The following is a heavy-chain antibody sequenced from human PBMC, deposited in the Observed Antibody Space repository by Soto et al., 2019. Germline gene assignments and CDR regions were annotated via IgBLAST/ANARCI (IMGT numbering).Heavy chain of an antibody. CDR1: GFQFSSYS. D-gene: IGHD3-3*01. V-gene: IGHV3-48*01. J-gene: IGHJ6*03. CDR2: ISSSSSTV. Sequence: GGSVRLSCAASGFQFSSYSMNWVRQAPGKGLEWVSYISSSSSTVYYADSVKGRFTMSRDNSKKSLYLQMNSLRAEDTAVYYCAKRALGVVIIGYYYMDVWGKGTTVTVSS. CDR3: AKRALGVVIIGYYYMDV.